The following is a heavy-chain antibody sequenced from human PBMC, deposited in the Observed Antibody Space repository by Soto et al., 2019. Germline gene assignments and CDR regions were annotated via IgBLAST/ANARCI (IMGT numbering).Heavy chain of an antibody. CDR1: GGSISSYY. J-gene: IGHJ5*02. D-gene: IGHD3-3*01. Sequence: SETLSLTCTVSGGSISSYYWSWIRQPPGKGLEWIGYIYYSGSTNYNPSLKSRVTISVDTSKNQFSLKLSSVTAADTAVYYCARAYYDFWSGYYLGYNWFDPWGQGTLVTVS. CDR3: ARAYYDFWSGYYLGYNWFDP. V-gene: IGHV4-59*01. CDR2: IYYSGST.